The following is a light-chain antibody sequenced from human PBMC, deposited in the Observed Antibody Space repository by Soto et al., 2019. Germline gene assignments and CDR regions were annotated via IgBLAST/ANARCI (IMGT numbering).Light chain of an antibody. CDR1: QVIDSH. CDR2: AAS. V-gene: IGKV1-8*01. Sequence: AIRMTQSPSSLSASAGDRVTLTCRASQVIDSHLAWYQQKPGKAPEPLIYAASTLQSGVPSRFSGSGSGTDFTLTISRLQSEDFATYYCQQYYSYPWTFGKGTKVEIK. CDR3: QQYYSYPWT. J-gene: IGKJ1*01.